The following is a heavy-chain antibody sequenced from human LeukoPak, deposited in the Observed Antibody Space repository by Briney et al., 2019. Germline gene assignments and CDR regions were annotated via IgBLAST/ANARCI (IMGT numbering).Heavy chain of an antibody. CDR3: ARLGPYSTKWFDS. CDR2: IFPGDSNI. D-gene: IGHD1-26*01. J-gene: IGHJ5*01. V-gene: IGHV5-51*01. Sequence: AESLLISCKGSGYSFTTYWIGWVRQMPGKGLEWMGIIFPGDSNIKYSPSFQGQVTISADKSISTAYLQWSSLKASDTAMYYCARLGPYSTKWFDSWGQGTMVTVSS. CDR1: GYSFTTYW.